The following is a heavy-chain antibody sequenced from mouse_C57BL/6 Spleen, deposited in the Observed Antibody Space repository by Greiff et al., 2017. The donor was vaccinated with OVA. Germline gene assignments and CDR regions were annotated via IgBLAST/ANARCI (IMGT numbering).Heavy chain of an antibody. CDR1: GFTFSDYE. J-gene: IGHJ2*01. CDR3: ARPDYRGGYFDY. Sequence: EVKLMESGGGLVKPGGSLKLSFAAPGFTFSDYEMTWVRRAPERGLEWVAYISSGSSTIYYAETVKGRFTISRDNAKNTLFLQMTSLRSEDTAMYYCARPDYRGGYFDYWGQGTTLTVSS. V-gene: IGHV5-17*01. D-gene: IGHD2-12*01. CDR2: ISSGSSTI.